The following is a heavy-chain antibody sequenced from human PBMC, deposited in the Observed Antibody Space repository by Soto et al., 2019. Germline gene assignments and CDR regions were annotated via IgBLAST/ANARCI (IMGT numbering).Heavy chain of an antibody. CDR2: ISGSGGST. V-gene: IGHV3-23*01. Sequence: EVQLLESGGGVVQPGGSLRLSCAASGFTFSSYAMSWVRQAPGKGLEWVSAISGSGGSTYYADSVKGRFTISRDNSKNTLSLQMNSLRAEDTAVYYCAKDGQLTSYYYYGMDVWGQGTTVTVSS. D-gene: IGHD1-1*01. CDR1: GFTFSSYA. J-gene: IGHJ6*02. CDR3: AKDGQLTSYYYYGMDV.